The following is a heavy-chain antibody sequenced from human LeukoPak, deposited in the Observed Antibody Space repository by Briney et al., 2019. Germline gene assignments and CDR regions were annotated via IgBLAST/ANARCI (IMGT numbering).Heavy chain of an antibody. V-gene: IGHV3-48*03. CDR1: GFTFSSYE. D-gene: IGHD5-12*01. J-gene: IGHJ4*02. CDR3: ARGERRYGGYEPIGY. Sequence: GGSLRLSCAASGFTFSSYEMSWVRQAPGKGLEWVSYISSSGSTIYYADSVKGRFTISTDNDKNTLYLQMNSLRAEDTAVYYCARGERRYGGYEPIGYWGQGTLVTVSS. CDR2: ISSSGSTI.